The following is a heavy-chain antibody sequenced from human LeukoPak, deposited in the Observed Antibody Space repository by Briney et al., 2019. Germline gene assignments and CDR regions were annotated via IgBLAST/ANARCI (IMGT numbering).Heavy chain of an antibody. V-gene: IGHV1-69*13. J-gene: IGHJ4*02. CDR3: ARAVHGGNSDY. D-gene: IGHD4-23*01. Sequence: SVKVSCKASGGTFNSYAISWVRQAPGQGLEWMGGIIPIFGTANYAQKFQGRVTITADESTSTAYMELSSLRSEDTAVYYCARAVHGGNSDYWGQGTLVTVSS. CDR1: GGTFNSYA. CDR2: IIPIFGTA.